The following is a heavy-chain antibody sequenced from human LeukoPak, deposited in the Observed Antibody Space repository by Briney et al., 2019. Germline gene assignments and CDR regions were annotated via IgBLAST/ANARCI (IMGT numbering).Heavy chain of an antibody. J-gene: IGHJ4*02. Sequence: ASVKVSCKASGYTFTSYGISWVRQAPGQGLGWMGWISAYNGNTNYAQKLQGRVTMTTDTSTSTAYMELRSLRSDDTAVYYCARFRSYYYDSSGYDDYWGQGTLVTVSS. CDR3: ARFRSYYYDSSGYDDY. V-gene: IGHV1-18*01. CDR2: ISAYNGNT. CDR1: GYTFTSYG. D-gene: IGHD3-22*01.